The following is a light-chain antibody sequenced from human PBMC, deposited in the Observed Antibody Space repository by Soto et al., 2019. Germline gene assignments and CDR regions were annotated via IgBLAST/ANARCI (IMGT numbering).Light chain of an antibody. Sequence: DILMTQSPSSLSASVGDRVTITCRASESISSYLYWYQQKPGKAPKLLIYAASSLQSGVPSRFSGSGSATDFTLYIGSLKPEDFAPYYCHQSYSTPTFGKGTKLEIK. V-gene: IGKV1-39*01. CDR1: ESISSY. J-gene: IGKJ2*01. CDR2: AAS. CDR3: HQSYSTPT.